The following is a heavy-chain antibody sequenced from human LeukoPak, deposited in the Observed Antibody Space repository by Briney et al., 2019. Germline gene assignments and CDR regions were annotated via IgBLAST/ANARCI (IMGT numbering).Heavy chain of an antibody. Sequence: GGSLRLACVVSGITLSDYGMSWVRHAPGEGLEWVAGISGSGGSTNYADSVKGRFTISRDNPKNTLYLQMNSLRDEDTAVYFCAKRGVVIRVILVGFHKEAYYFDSWGQGALVTVSS. V-gene: IGHV3-23*01. CDR1: GITLSDYG. CDR2: ISGSGGST. J-gene: IGHJ4*02. CDR3: AKRGVVIRVILVGFHKEAYYFDS. D-gene: IGHD3-22*01.